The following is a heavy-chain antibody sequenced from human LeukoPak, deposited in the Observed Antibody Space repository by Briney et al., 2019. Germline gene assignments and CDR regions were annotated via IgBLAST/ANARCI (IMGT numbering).Heavy chain of an antibody. D-gene: IGHD3-10*01. J-gene: IGHJ6*03. CDR2: ISPYNGNA. V-gene: IGHV1-18*01. CDR3: ARHPRIVWFGELSPASYSYNYMDV. Sequence: ASVKVSCKASGGTFSNYAISWVRQAPGQGLEWMGWISPYNGNAKYAQNLQGRVTMTADTSTRAVYMELRSLRSDDTAVYYCARHPRIVWFGELSPASYSYNYMDVWGKGTTVTVSS. CDR1: GGTFSNYA.